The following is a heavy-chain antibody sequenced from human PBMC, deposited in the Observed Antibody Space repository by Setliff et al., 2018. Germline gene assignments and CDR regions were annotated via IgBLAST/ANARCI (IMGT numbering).Heavy chain of an antibody. CDR2: IYYSGST. D-gene: IGHD3-3*01. J-gene: IGHJ4*02. CDR1: GGSISSSSYY. CDR3: ARDRITIFGVVIPFDY. V-gene: IGHV4-39*07. Sequence: SETLSLTCTVSGGSISSSSYYWGWIRQPPGKGLEWIGSIYYSGSTYYNPSLKSRVTISVDTSKNQSSLKLSSVTAADTAVYYCARDRITIFGVVIPFDYWGQGTLVTVSS.